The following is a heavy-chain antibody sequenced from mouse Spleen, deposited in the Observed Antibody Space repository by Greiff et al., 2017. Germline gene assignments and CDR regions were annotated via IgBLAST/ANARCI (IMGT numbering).Heavy chain of an antibody. CDR1: GYTFTSYW. J-gene: IGHJ3*01. V-gene: IGHV1-69*01. D-gene: IGHD2-3*01. Sequence: VQLQQSGAELVMPGASVKLSCKASGYTFTSYWMHWVKQRPGQGLEWIGEIDPSDSYTNYNQKFKGKATLTVDKSSSTAYMQLSSLTSEDSAVYYCASYDPVAYWGQGTLVTVSA. CDR2: IDPSDSYT. CDR3: ASYDPVAY.